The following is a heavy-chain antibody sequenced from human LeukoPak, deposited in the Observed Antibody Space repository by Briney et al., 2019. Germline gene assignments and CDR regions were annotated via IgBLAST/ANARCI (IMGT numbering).Heavy chain of an antibody. CDR1: GYTFTSYG. V-gene: IGHV1-18*01. CDR2: ISAYNGNT. D-gene: IGHD2-2*01. Sequence: GASVKVSCKASGYTFTSYGISWVRQAPGQGLEWMGWISAYNGNTNCAQKLQGRVTMTTDTSTSAAYMELRSLRSDNTAVYYCARDIGGTSCEEWGQGTLVTVSS. CDR3: ARDIGGTSCEE. J-gene: IGHJ4*02.